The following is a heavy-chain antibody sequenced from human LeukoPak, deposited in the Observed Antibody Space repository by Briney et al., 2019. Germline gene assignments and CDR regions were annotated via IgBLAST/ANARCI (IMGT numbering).Heavy chain of an antibody. Sequence: SETLSLTCTVSSGPISSYYWSWIRQPAGKGLEWIGRIYTSGSTDYNPSLKSRVTMSVDTSKNQFSLKLSSVTAADTAVYYCASTQTSYCGGDCPLGFDPWGQGTLVTVSS. CDR1: SGPISSYY. D-gene: IGHD2-21*01. J-gene: IGHJ5*02. CDR3: ASTQTSYCGGDCPLGFDP. V-gene: IGHV4-4*07. CDR2: IYTSGST.